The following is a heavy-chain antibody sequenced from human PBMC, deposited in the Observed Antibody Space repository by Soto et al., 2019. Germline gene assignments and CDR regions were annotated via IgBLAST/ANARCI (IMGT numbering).Heavy chain of an antibody. D-gene: IGHD1-1*01. CDR1: GYSFTDYD. V-gene: IGHV1-8*01. J-gene: IGHJ4*02. Sequence: QVQVVQSRAEVKKPGASVKVSCKTSGYSFTDYDINWVRQAPGQGLEWMGWESPDHGNAGYAQHFQGRLTLTTNTSINTAYMELNSLTSEDTAVYYCEVTTGSWGQGTMVTVSS. CDR2: ESPDHGNA. CDR3: EVTTGS.